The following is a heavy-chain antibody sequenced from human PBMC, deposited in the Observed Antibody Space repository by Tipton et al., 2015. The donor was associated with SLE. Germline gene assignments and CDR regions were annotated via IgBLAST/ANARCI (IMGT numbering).Heavy chain of an antibody. CDR2: IYHSGSS. V-gene: IGHV4-38-2*02. Sequence: TLSLTCTVSGYSISGGFYWGWIRQPPGKGLEWIGSIYHSGSSYYNPSLKSRVTISVDTSKNQFSLKLSSVTAADTAVYYCARVGDYWGQGTLVTVSS. CDR3: ARVGDY. CDR1: GYSISGGFY. D-gene: IGHD1-26*01. J-gene: IGHJ4*02.